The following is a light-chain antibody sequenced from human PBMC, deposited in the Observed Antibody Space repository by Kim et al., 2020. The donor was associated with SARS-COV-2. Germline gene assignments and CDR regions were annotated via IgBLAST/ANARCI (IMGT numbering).Light chain of an antibody. V-gene: IGKV1-5*03. CDR3: QQYNSYSPRT. CDR1: QSISMW. J-gene: IGKJ1*01. CDR2: KAS. Sequence: VGDRVTITCRASQSISMWLAWYQQKPGKAPKLLIYKASSLESGVPSRFSGSGSGTEFTLTISSLQPDDFATYYCQQYNSYSPRTFGQGTKVDIK.